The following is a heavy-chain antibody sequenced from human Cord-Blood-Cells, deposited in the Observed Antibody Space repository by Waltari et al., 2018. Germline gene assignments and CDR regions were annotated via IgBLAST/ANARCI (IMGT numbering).Heavy chain of an antibody. Sequence: QVQLQQWGAGLLKPSETLSLTCAVYGGSFSGYYWSWSRQPPGKGLEWIGEINHSGSTNYNPSLKSRVTISVDTSKNQFSLKLSSVTAADTAVYYCARVGYYDILTGDYWGQGTLVTVSS. V-gene: IGHV4-34*01. CDR2: INHSGST. D-gene: IGHD3-9*01. CDR3: ARVGYYDILTGDY. J-gene: IGHJ4*02. CDR1: GGSFSGYY.